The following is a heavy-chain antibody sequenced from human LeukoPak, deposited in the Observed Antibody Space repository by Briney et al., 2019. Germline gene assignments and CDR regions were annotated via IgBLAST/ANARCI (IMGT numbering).Heavy chain of an antibody. CDR2: IGTVGDT. Sequence: GGSLRLSCAASGFTFSIYDMHWVRQATGKGLEWVSAIGTVGDTYYPGSVKGRFTISRENTKNSLYLQMNSLRDGDTAVYYCARETLDIGGDYGWYFDRGGRGTLVTVSA. V-gene: IGHV3-13*01. D-gene: IGHD1-26*01. J-gene: IGHJ2*01. CDR1: GFTFSIYD. CDR3: ARETLDIGGDYGWYFDR.